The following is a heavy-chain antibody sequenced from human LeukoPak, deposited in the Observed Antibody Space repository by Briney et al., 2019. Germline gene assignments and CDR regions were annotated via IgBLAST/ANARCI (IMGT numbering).Heavy chain of an antibody. CDR1: GYTFPSYF. J-gene: IGHJ5*02. CDR2: INPTGGST. V-gene: IGHV1-46*01. Sequence: ASVKVSCKASGYTFPSYFMHWVRQAPGQGLEWMGIINPTGGSTTYAQKFQGRVTMTRDTSTSTVYMELSSLRSDDTAVYYCARGGFDPWGQGTLVTVSS. CDR3: ARGGFDP.